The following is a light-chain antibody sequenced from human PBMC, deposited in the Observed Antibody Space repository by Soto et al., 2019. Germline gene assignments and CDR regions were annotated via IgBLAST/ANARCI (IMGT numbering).Light chain of an antibody. CDR2: DAS. CDR1: QDINNY. J-gene: IGKJ5*01. CDR3: QQYDFLVT. Sequence: DIQMTQSPSSLSASVGDRVTITCQASQDINNYLNWYQQKPGKAPELLIYDASNLQTGVPTRFSGSGSGKHFTFTINSLQPEDIATYFCQQYDFLVTFGQGTRLEIQ. V-gene: IGKV1-33*01.